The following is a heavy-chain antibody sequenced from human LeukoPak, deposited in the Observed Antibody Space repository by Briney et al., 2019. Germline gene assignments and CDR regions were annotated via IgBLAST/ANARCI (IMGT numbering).Heavy chain of an antibody. CDR2: ISYDGSNK. J-gene: IGHJ5*02. CDR3: AREVLRGFGRYNWFDP. CDR1: GFTFSSYA. D-gene: IGHD3-10*01. Sequence: GGSLRLSCAASGFTFSSYAMHWVRQAPGKGLEWVAVISYDGSNKYDADSVKGRFTISRDNYNNTLYQQMNSLRAEDTAVYYYAREVLRGFGRYNWFDPWGQGTLVTVSS. V-gene: IGHV3-30*04.